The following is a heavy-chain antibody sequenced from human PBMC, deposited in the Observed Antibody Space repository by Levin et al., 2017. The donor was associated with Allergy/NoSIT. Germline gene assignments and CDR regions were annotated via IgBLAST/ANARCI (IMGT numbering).Heavy chain of an antibody. CDR3: ARVAYSGYRD. Sequence: SETLSLTCAVYGGSFSGYYWSWIRQPPGKGLEWIGEINHSGSTNYNPSLKSRVTISVDTSKNQFSLKLSSVTAADTAVYYCARVAYSGYRDWGQGTLVTVSS. D-gene: IGHD5-12*01. CDR1: GGSFSGYY. V-gene: IGHV4-34*01. J-gene: IGHJ4*02. CDR2: INHSGST.